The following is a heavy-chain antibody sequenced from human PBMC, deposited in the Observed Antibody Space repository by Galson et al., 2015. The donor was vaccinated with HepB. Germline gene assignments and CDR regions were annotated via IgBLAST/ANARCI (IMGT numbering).Heavy chain of an antibody. D-gene: IGHD6-19*01. CDR2: IIPILGIA. CDR3: ARGYSSGWYLSTYYGMDV. CDR1: GGTFSSYA. V-gene: IGHV1-69*04. J-gene: IGHJ6*02. Sequence: SVKVSCKASGGTFSSYAISWVRQAPGQGLEWMGRIIPILGIANYAQEFQGRVTITADKSTSTAYMELSSLRSEDTAVYYCARGYSSGWYLSTYYGMDVWGQGTTVTVSS.